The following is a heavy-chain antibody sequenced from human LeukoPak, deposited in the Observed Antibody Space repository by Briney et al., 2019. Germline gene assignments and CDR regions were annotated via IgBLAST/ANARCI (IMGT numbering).Heavy chain of an antibody. Sequence: SETLSLTCAVSGGSISSSNWWCWVRQPPGKGLAWIGEIYHSGSTNYNPSLKSRVTISVDKSKNQFSLKLSSVTAADRAVYYCARDDFVTTVTTGEYWGQGTLVTVSS. CDR2: IYHSGST. CDR1: GGSISSSNW. V-gene: IGHV4-4*02. D-gene: IGHD4-17*01. CDR3: ARDDFVTTVTTGEY. J-gene: IGHJ4*02.